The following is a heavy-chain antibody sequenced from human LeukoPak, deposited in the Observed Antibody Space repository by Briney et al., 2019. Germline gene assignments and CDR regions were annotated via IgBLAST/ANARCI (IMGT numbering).Heavy chain of an antibody. Sequence: SETLSLTCAVSGGSISSSNWWSWVRQPPGKGLEWIGEIYHSGSTNYNPSLKSRVTISVDKSKNQFSLKLSSVTAADTAVYYCARDLHSGPEAGGYWGQGTLVTVSS. D-gene: IGHD5-12*01. J-gene: IGHJ4*02. CDR2: IYHSGST. CDR1: GGSISSSNW. CDR3: ARDLHSGPEAGGY. V-gene: IGHV4-4*02.